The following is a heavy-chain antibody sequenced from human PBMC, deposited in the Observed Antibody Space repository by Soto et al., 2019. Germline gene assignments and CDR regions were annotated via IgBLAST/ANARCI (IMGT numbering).Heavy chain of an antibody. CDR1: GFTVSSNY. CDR2: IYSGGST. CDR3: ASAPYPASLIYYYYYYMDV. V-gene: IGHV3-66*01. J-gene: IGHJ6*03. Sequence: GSLRLSCAASGFTVSSNYMSWVRQAPGKGLEWVSVIYSGGSTYYADSVRGRFTISRDNSKNTLYLQMNSLRAEDTAVYYCASAPYPASLIYYYYYYMDVWGKGTTVTVSS. D-gene: IGHD1-26*01.